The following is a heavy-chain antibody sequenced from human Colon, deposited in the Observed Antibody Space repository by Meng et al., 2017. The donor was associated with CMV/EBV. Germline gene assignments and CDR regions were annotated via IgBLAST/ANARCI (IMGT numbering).Heavy chain of an antibody. CDR1: GYTFSNSD. Sequence: KKPGASVKVSCKTSGYTFSNSDIHWVRQAPGQGLDWMESQKLQGRVTMTTDTSTSTAYMELRSLRSDDTAVYYCARDRLRELLPFDYWGQGTLVTVSS. V-gene: IGHV1-18*01. D-gene: IGHD1-26*01. J-gene: IGHJ4*02. CDR3: ARDRLRELLPFDY.